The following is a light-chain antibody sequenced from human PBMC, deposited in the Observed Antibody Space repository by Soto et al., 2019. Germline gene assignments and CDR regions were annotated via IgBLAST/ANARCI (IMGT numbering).Light chain of an antibody. CDR1: QRVSRN. V-gene: IGKV3-15*01. J-gene: IGKJ1*01. CDR2: DAS. CDR3: RQYNNWPPWT. Sequence: EIVMKHSPATLSVSPGERATLSCRASQRVSRNLAWYQQKPGQAPRLLIYDASTRATGIPDRFSGSGSETEFTLTISSLQSEDHAIYYCRQYNNWPPWTFGQGTKVDIK.